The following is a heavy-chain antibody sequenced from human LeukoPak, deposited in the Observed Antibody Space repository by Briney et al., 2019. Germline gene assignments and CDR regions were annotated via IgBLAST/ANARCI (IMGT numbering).Heavy chain of an antibody. Sequence: GGSLRLSCAASGFTFSIYWMTWVRQAPGKWLEWVANIKEDGSEKHYVDSVKARFSISRHNARNSLHLQMNSLRVEDTAVYYCARAQSSGLDNWGQGTLVTVSS. CDR1: GFTFSIYW. CDR2: IKEDGSEK. V-gene: IGHV3-7*01. J-gene: IGHJ4*02. D-gene: IGHD6-25*01. CDR3: ARAQSSGLDN.